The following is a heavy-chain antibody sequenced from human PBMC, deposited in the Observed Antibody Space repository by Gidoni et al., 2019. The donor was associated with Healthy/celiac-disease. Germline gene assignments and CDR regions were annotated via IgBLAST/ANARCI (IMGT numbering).Heavy chain of an antibody. Sequence: EVQLVESGGGLVQPGRSLRLSCAASGFTFDDYAMHWVRQAPGKGLEWVSGISWNSGSIGYADSVKGRFTISRDNAKNSLYLQMNSLRAEDTALYYCAKDYQHDYGGNQHWYFDLWGRGTLVTVSS. CDR1: GFTFDDYA. CDR2: ISWNSGSI. D-gene: IGHD4-17*01. V-gene: IGHV3-9*01. J-gene: IGHJ2*01. CDR3: AKDYQHDYGGNQHWYFDL.